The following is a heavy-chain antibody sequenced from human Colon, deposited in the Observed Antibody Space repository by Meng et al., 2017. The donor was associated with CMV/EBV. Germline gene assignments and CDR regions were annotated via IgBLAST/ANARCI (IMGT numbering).Heavy chain of an antibody. CDR1: GFTFRTFW. V-gene: IGHV3-74*01. CDR2: VNSDGSNT. Sequence: GGSLRLSCAAPGFTFRTFWMHWVRQVPGRGPVWVSRVNSDGSNTPYADSARGRFTISRDNAKNTLYLQMSGLRAEDTAIYYCAGSESSNKFDYWGQGALVTVSS. J-gene: IGHJ4*02. CDR3: AGSESSNKFDY. D-gene: IGHD6-6*01.